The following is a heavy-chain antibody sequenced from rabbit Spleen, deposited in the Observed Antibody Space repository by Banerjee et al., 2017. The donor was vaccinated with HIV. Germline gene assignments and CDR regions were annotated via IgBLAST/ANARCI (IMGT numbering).Heavy chain of an antibody. D-gene: IGHD6-1*01. CDR1: GFDFSTYS. V-gene: IGHV1S7*01. J-gene: IGHJ4*01. Sequence: QLVESGGGLVQPGGSLKLSCKASGFDFSTYSMSWVRQAPGKGLEWIGYIVPIFGVTYYANWVNGRFTISSHNAQNTLYLQLNSLTAADTATYFCVREAGYAGYPYANLWGQGTLVTVS. CDR2: IVPIFGVT. CDR3: VREAGYAGYPYANL.